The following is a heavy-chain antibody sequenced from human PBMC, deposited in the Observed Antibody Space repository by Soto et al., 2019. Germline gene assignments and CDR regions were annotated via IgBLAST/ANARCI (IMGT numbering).Heavy chain of an antibody. J-gene: IGHJ4*02. D-gene: IGHD3-16*02. Sequence: QVQLVESGGGVVQPGRSLRLSCTASGFTFSTYGMHWVRQAPGKGLEWVAVISNDGGKKYYADSVKGRFTISRDDSKNTMYLQMNSLRGEDTAMYYCAKPEELHFGELSLDYWGQGTLVTVSS. CDR3: AKPEELHFGELSLDY. CDR2: ISNDGGKK. V-gene: IGHV3-30*18. CDR1: GFTFSTYG.